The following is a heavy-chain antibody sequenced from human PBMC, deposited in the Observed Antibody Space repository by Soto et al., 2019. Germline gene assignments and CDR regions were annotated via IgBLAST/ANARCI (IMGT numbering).Heavy chain of an antibody. CDR1: GYTFTSYA. D-gene: IGHD3-9*01. V-gene: IGHV1-3*01. CDR3: ARDHRHYDILTGYYFYGMDV. J-gene: IGHJ6*02. Sequence: ASVKVSCKASGYTFTSYAMHWVRQAPGQRLEWMGWINAGNGNTKYSQKFQGRVTITTDTSASTAYMELSSLRSDDTAVYYCARDHRHYDILTGYYFYGMDVWGQGTTVTVSS. CDR2: INAGNGNT.